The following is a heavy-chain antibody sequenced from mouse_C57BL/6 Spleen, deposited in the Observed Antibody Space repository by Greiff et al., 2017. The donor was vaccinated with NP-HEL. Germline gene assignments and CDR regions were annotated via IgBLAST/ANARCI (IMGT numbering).Heavy chain of an antibody. CDR3: ADYGSGGYFEV. V-gene: IGHV1-82*01. D-gene: IGHD1-1*01. J-gene: IGHJ1*03. CDR2: IYPGDGDT. CDR1: GYAFSSSW. Sequence: QVQLQQSGPELVKPGASVKISCKASGYAFSSSWMNWVKQRPGKGLEWIGRIYPGDGDTNYNGKFKGKATLTADKSSSTAYMQLSSLTSEDSAVYFCADYGSGGYFEVWGTGTTVTVSS.